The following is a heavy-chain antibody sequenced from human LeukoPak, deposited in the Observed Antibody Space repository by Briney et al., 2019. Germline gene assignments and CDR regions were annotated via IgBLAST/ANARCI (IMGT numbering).Heavy chain of an antibody. J-gene: IGHJ3*02. V-gene: IGHV3-11*04. Sequence: NAGGSLRLSCVASGFKFSDSYMNWIRQAPGKGLEWISYITTSGSTMYYADSVKGRFTVSRDNAKNSLYLQMNSLRAEDTAVYYCAREVYFYDDSGMEGGFDIWGHGTAVTVSS. CDR3: AREVYFYDDSGMEGGFDI. CDR1: GFKFSDSY. CDR2: ITTSGSTM. D-gene: IGHD3-22*01.